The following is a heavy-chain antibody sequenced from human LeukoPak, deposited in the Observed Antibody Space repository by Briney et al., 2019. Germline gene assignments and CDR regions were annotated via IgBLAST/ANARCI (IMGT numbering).Heavy chain of an antibody. V-gene: IGHV3-23*01. J-gene: IGHJ4*02. Sequence: PGGSLRLSCAASGFNFNNFAMIWVRQATGKGLEWLSAMSGPADTTHYAESVKGRLTISRDYSKSIVFLQMNSLRVEDTAIYYCAKGAEIDHWGQGTLVSVSS. CDR3: AKGAEIDH. CDR2: MSGPADTT. CDR1: GFNFNNFA.